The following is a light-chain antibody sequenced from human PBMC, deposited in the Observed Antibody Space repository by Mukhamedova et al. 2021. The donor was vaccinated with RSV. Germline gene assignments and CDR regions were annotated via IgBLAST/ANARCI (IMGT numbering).Light chain of an antibody. CDR2: YDS. J-gene: IGLJ2*01. CDR3: QVWDSGSSHVV. V-gene: IGLV3-21*04. Sequence: QWYQRRVHGQAPVVVLFYDSDRPAGIPERLSGSKSGNTATLTISGVAAGDAADYYCQVWDSGSSHVVFGGVTKLAVL.